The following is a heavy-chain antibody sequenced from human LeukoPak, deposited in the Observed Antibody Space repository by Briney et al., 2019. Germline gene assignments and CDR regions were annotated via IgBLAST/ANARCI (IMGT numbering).Heavy chain of an antibody. CDR2: INSDGSST. V-gene: IGHV3-74*01. D-gene: IGHD3-22*01. CDR3: ARDRNYYASSGYYGIDY. J-gene: IGHJ4*02. Sequence: PGGSLRLSCAASGFTFSMYWMHWVRQAPGKGLLWVSRINSDGSSTTYADSVKGRFTISRDNAKNTLYLQMVSLSAEDTAVYSCARDRNYYASSGYYGIDYWGQGTLVTVSS. CDR1: GFTFSMYW.